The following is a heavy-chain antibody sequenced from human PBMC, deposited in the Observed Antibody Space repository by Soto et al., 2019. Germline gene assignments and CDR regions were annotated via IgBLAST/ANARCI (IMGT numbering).Heavy chain of an antibody. CDR3: ARVYGSGTFDAFDI. V-gene: IGHV4-59*08. Sequence: SETLSLTCTVSGGSISSYYWSWIRQPPGKGLEWIGYIYYSGSTNYNPSLKSRVTISVDTSKNQFSLKLSSVTAADTAVYYCARVYGSGTFDAFDIWGQGTMVTVSS. CDR2: IYYSGST. D-gene: IGHD3-10*01. CDR1: GGSISSYY. J-gene: IGHJ3*02.